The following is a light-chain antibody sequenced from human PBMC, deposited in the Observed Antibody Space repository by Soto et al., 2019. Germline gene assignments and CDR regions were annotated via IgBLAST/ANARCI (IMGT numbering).Light chain of an antibody. V-gene: IGKV1-5*03. J-gene: IGKJ1*01. Sequence: DIQMTQSPSTLSGSVGDRVTITCRASQTISSWLAWYQQKPGKAPKLLIYKASTLKSGVPSRFSGSGSGTEFTLTISSLQPDDVATYYCQHYSSYSEAFGQGTKVEL. CDR3: QHYSSYSEA. CDR1: QTISSW. CDR2: KAS.